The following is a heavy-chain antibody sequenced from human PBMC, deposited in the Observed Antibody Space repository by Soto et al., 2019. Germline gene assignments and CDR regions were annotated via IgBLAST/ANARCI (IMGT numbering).Heavy chain of an antibody. CDR2: ISYDGSNK. CDR1: GFTFSSYA. V-gene: IGHV3-30-3*01. CDR3: ARDGPDPYGMDV. J-gene: IGHJ6*02. Sequence: QVKLVESGGGVVQPGRSLRLSCAASGFTFSSYAMHWVRQAPGKGLEWVAVISYDGSNKYYADSVKGRFTISRDNSKNTLYLQMNSLRAEDTAVYYCARDGPDPYGMDVWGQGTTVTVSS.